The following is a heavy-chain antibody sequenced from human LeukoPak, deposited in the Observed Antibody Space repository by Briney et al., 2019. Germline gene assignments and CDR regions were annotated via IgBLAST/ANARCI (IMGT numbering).Heavy chain of an antibody. D-gene: IGHD3-22*01. V-gene: IGHV4-34*01. J-gene: IGHJ4*02. CDR1: GGSFSGYY. CDR2: INHSGST. CDR3: ARSLSRSYDSSGYYFDY. Sequence: SETLSLTCAVYGGSFSGYYWSWIRQPPGKGLEWIGEINHSGSTNYNPSLKSRVTISVDTSKNQSSLKLSSVTAADTAVYYCARSLSRSYDSSGYYFDYWGQGTLVTVSS.